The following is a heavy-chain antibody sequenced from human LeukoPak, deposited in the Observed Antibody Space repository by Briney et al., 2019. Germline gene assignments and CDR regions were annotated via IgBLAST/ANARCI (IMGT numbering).Heavy chain of an antibody. V-gene: IGHV4-59*11. CDR1: GASISSHH. CDR3: ARADGAVAAYYGIDV. J-gene: IGHJ6*02. Sequence: SETLSPTCTVSGASISSHHWTWIRQPPGKGLEWIGYIYFTGSTNYIPSLKSRVTISVEKSKNQFSLKLSSVTAADTAVYYCARADGAVAAYYGIDVWGQGTTVTV. CDR2: IYFTGST. D-gene: IGHD6-19*01.